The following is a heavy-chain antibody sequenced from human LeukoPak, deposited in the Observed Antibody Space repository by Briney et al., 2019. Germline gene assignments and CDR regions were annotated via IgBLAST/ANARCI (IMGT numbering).Heavy chain of an antibody. V-gene: IGHV4-38-2*02. J-gene: IGHJ5*02. D-gene: IGHD6-13*01. CDR1: GYSISSGYY. Sequence: SETLSLTCTVSGYSISSGYYWGWTRQPPGKGLEWIGEINHSGSTNYNPSLKSRVTISVDTSKNQFSLKLSSVTAADTAVYYCARHVRLYSSSWLYNWFDPWGQGTLVTVSS. CDR2: INHSGST. CDR3: ARHVRLYSSSWLYNWFDP.